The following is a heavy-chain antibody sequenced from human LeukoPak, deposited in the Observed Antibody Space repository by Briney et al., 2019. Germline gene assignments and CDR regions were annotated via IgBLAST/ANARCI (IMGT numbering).Heavy chain of an antibody. J-gene: IGHJ4*02. D-gene: IGHD2-15*01. Sequence: SETLSLTCTVSGGSISSYYWSWIRQPPGKGLEWIGYISYSGSTNYNPSLKSRVTISVDTSKNQFSLKLTSVTAADTAVCYCARDGFGGYWGQGTLVTVSS. CDR1: GGSISSYY. CDR2: ISYSGST. CDR3: ARDGFGGY. V-gene: IGHV4-59*01.